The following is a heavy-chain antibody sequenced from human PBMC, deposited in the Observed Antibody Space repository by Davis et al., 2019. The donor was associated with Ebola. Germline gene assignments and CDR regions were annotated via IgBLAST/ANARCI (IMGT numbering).Heavy chain of an antibody. CDR3: ARGRTTVSP. J-gene: IGHJ5*02. V-gene: IGHV4-59*01. D-gene: IGHD4-17*01. Sequence: GSLRLSCAVYGGSFSGYYWSWIRQPPGKGLEWIGYIYYSGSTNYNPSLKSRVTISVDTSKNQFSLKLSSVTAADTAVYYCARGRTTVSPWGQGTLVTVSS. CDR1: GGSFSGYY. CDR2: IYYSGST.